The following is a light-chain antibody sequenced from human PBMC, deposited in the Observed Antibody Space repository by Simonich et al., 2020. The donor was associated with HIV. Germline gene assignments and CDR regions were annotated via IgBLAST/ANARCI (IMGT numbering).Light chain of an antibody. CDR3: AAWDDSLKGFYV. CDR1: SSNVGTNT. V-gene: IGLV1-44*01. CDR2: SNN. Sequence: QSVLTQPPSAPGTPGQRVTISCSGSSSNVGTNTVNWYQQRPGTAPKLVIYSNNQRPSGVPDRFSGAKSGTSASLAISGLQSEDEADYYCAAWDDSLKGFYVFGTGTKVTVL. J-gene: IGLJ1*01.